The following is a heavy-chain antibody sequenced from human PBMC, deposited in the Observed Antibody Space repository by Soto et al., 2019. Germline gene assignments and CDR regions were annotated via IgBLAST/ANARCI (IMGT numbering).Heavy chain of an antibody. J-gene: IGHJ5*02. CDR3: ARDLGEISMVRGVIQDSYNWFDP. D-gene: IGHD3-10*01. V-gene: IGHV4-31*03. CDR2: IYYSGST. CDR1: GGSISSGGYY. Sequence: SETLSLTCTVSGGSISSGGYYWSWIRQHPGKGLEWIGYIYYSGSTYYNPSLKSRVTISVDTSKNQFSLKLSSVTAADTAVYYCARDLGEISMVRGVIQDSYNWFDPWGQGTLVTVSS.